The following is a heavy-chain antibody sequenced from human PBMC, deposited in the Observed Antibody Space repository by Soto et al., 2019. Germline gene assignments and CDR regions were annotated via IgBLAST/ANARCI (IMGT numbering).Heavy chain of an antibody. CDR3: ARDSSGAQQLTTEYFDY. D-gene: IGHD6-13*01. CDR2: ISYDGSNK. J-gene: IGHJ4*02. V-gene: IGHV3-30-3*01. Sequence: QVQLVESGGGVVQPGRSLRLSCAASGFTFSSYAMHWVRQAPGKGLEWVAVISYDGSNKYYADSVKGRFTISRDNSKNAQYLQMNSLRAEDTAVYYCARDSSGAQQLTTEYFDYWGQGTLVTVSS. CDR1: GFTFSSYA.